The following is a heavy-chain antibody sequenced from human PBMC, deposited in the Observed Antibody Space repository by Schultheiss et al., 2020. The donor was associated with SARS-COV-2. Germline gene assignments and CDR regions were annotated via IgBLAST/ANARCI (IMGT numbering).Heavy chain of an antibody. Sequence: GGSLRLSCAASGFTFSSYDMHWVRQATGKGLEWVSAIGNAGDTYYADSVKGRFTISRDNSKNTLYLQMNSLRAEDTAVYYCAREGVVVVPAHYYYYMDVWGKGATVTVSS. CDR1: GFTFSSYD. CDR3: AREGVVVVPAHYYYYMDV. V-gene: IGHV3-13*01. D-gene: IGHD2-2*01. CDR2: IGNAGDT. J-gene: IGHJ6*03.